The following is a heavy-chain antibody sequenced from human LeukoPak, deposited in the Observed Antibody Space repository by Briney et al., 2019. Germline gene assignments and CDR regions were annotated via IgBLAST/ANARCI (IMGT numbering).Heavy chain of an antibody. Sequence: KPSETLSLTCAIYGGSFSGYYWTWIRQPPGKGLEWIGQINHGGSTNYNPSLKSRVTISLDTSKNQFSLKLTSVTAADTAVYYGVFYAGGYYMDVWGKGTTVAVSS. CDR1: GGSFSGYY. CDR3: VFYAGGYYMDV. J-gene: IGHJ6*03. D-gene: IGHD2/OR15-2a*01. V-gene: IGHV4-34*01. CDR2: INHGGST.